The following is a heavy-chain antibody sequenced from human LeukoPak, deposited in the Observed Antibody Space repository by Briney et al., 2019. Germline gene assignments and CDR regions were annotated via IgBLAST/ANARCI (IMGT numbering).Heavy chain of an antibody. V-gene: IGHV3-23*01. Sequence: GGSLRLSCAGSGFTFRSYAMSWVRQAPGKGLEWVSAISDSGDGTYYADSVKARFTISRDNSKNTVYLEMSSLRVEDTAVYHCVREVSAWPKNWFDPWGQGTLVIVSS. CDR3: VREVSAWPKNWFDP. D-gene: IGHD3-3*01. CDR2: ISDSGDGT. J-gene: IGHJ5*02. CDR1: GFTFRSYA.